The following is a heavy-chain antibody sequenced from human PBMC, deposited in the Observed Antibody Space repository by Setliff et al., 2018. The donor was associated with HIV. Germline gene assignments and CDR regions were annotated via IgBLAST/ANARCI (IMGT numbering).Heavy chain of an antibody. CDR1: GFTFSTYG. CDR2: IRYDGSNK. CDR3: AKDPGDYYGSGSAFDY. J-gene: IGHJ4*02. D-gene: IGHD3-10*01. V-gene: IGHV3-30*02. Sequence: PGGSLRLSCAASGFTFSTYGMHWVRQAPGKGLEWVAFIRYDGSNKYYLDSVKGRFTISRDNSKNTLCLQMNSLKAEDTAVYYCAKDPGDYYGSGSAFDYWGQGTLVTVSS.